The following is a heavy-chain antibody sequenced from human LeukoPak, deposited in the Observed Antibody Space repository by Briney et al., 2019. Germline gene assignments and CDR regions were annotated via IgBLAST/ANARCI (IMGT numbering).Heavy chain of an antibody. CDR2: MNPNSGNT. D-gene: IGHD2-21*02. V-gene: IGHV1-8*01. CDR3: ASNFGVTGTMGDAFDI. J-gene: IGHJ3*02. CDR1: GYTLTSYD. Sequence: ASVKVSCKASGYTLTSYDINWVRQATGQGLEWMGWMNPNSGNTGYAQKFQGRVTMTRNTSISTAYMELSSLRSEDTAVYYCASNFGVTGTMGDAFDIWGQGTMVTVSS.